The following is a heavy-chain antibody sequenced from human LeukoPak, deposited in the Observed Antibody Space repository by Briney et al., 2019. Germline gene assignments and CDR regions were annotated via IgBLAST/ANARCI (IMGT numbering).Heavy chain of an antibody. D-gene: IGHD3-16*01. CDR2: IRGNGET. CDR1: GLSFSTFA. CDR3: AKASWVSSTDAVR. J-gene: IGHJ4*02. V-gene: IGHV3-23*01. Sequence: GGSLRLSCAASGLSFSTFAMSWVRQGPARGLEWASSIRGNGETLYADSVKGRFTLSSDSSRNTVYFQLNNLRVEDTAIYYCAKASWVSSTDAVRWGQGTLVTVSS.